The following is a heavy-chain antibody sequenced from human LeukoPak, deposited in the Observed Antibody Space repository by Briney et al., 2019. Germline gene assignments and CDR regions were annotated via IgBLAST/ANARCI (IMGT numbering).Heavy chain of an antibody. CDR1: GYTFTSYD. V-gene: IGHV1-69*04. Sequence: GASVKVSCKASGYTFTSYDINWVRQATGQGLEWMGRIIPILGIANYAQKFQGRVTITADKSTSTAYMELSSLRSEDTAVYYCAGGDTMIVAWGQGTLVTVSS. J-gene: IGHJ4*02. D-gene: IGHD3-22*01. CDR3: AGGDTMIVA. CDR2: IIPILGIA.